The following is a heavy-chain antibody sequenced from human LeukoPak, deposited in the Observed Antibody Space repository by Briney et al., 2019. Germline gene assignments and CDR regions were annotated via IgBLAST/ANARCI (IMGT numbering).Heavy chain of an antibody. J-gene: IGHJ4*02. CDR2: INPNSGGT. CDR1: GYTFTGYY. V-gene: IGHV1-2*02. D-gene: IGHD1-26*01. Sequence: ASVKVSCKASGYTFTGYYMHWVRQAPGQGLEWMEWINPNSGGTNYAQKFQGRVTMTRDTSISTAYMELSRLRSDDTAVYYCARDLVGSYYNWGQGTLVTVSS. CDR3: ARDLVGSYYN.